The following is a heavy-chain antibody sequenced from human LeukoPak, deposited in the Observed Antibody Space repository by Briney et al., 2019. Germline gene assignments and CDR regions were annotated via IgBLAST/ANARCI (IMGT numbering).Heavy chain of an antibody. V-gene: IGHV3-48*04. CDR3: ASRGLYYDYVHGF. Sequence: GGSLRLACAASGFSVSGNRVSWVRQAPGKGLEWVSYISSGGGTVYYADSVKGRFAISRDNAKNSLYLHMISLRAEDTAVYYCASRGLYYDYVHGFWGHGTLVTVSS. CDR2: ISSGGGTV. J-gene: IGHJ4*01. CDR1: GFSVSGNR. D-gene: IGHD3-16*01.